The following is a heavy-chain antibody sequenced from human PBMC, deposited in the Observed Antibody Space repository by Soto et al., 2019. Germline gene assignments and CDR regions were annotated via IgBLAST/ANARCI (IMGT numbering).Heavy chain of an antibody. Sequence: SLRLSCAASGFTFTTYWMHWVRQAPGKGLVWVSRISRDGIGTTYAESVKGRFTISRDNTKNTLYLQMNSLRVEDTAVYYCGPLGNFGVVMGHWGQGTLVTVSS. CDR2: ISRDGIGT. D-gene: IGHD3-3*01. CDR1: GFTFTTYW. V-gene: IGHV3-74*03. J-gene: IGHJ4*02. CDR3: GPLGNFGVVMGH.